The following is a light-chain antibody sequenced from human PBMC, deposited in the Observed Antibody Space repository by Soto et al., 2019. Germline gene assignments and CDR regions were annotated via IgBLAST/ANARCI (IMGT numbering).Light chain of an antibody. CDR3: QDYGTSHPWT. V-gene: IGKV3-20*01. Sequence: EVVLTQSPGALSLSPGEGVTLSCRASQNIRGNELAWYRQKRGQAPRLLIYGGSSRAEGIPDRFGGRGTGTNFTLTIIRLEPEDSAVYYCQDYGTSHPWTFGQGTKLEIK. CDR2: GGS. CDR1: QNIRGNE. J-gene: IGKJ1*01.